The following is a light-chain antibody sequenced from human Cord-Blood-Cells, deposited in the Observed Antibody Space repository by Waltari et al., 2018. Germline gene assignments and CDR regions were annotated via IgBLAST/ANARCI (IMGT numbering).Light chain of an antibody. CDR1: SGGIASNY. V-gene: IGLV6-57*01. CDR3: QSSDSSHWV. J-gene: IGLJ3*02. Sequence: NFMLTQPHSVSESPGKTVTISCTRRSGGIASNYVQWYQHRPGSSPTTVLYEDNQRPSGVPARFSGYTDSSSNPASLTISRLKTEDEAEYYCQSSDSSHWVSGGGTKLTVL. CDR2: EDN.